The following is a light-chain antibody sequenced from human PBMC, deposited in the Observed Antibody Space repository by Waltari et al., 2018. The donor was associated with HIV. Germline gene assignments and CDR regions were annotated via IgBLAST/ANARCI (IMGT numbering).Light chain of an antibody. CDR1: QSVSSSY. CDR3: QQYGSSRT. CDR2: GAS. Sequence: EIVLTQSPGTLSSSPGERATLPCRASQSVSSSYLAWYQQKPGQAPRLLIYGASSRATGLPDRFSGSGSGTDFTLTISRLEPEDFAVYYCQQYGSSRTFGQGTKVEIK. J-gene: IGKJ1*01. V-gene: IGKV3-20*01.